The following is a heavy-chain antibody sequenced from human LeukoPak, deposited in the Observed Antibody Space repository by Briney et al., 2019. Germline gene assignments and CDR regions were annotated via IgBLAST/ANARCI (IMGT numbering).Heavy chain of an antibody. V-gene: IGHV4-59*01. CDR1: SGSISSYY. D-gene: IGHD3-10*01. Sequence: SETLSLTCTVSSGSISSYYWSWIRQPPGKGLEWIGYIYHSGNTNYNPSLKSRVTISLDTSKNQFSLKLTSVTAADTAVYYCARDKDGRRGGWFDPWGQGTLVTVSS. J-gene: IGHJ5*02. CDR3: ARDKDGRRGGWFDP. CDR2: IYHSGNT.